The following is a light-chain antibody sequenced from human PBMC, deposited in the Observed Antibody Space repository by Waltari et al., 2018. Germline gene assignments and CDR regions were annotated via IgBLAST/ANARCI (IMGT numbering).Light chain of an antibody. J-gene: IGKJ2*01. V-gene: IGKV1-39*01. CDR1: QGISKN. CDR2: AAS. CDR3: QQSYTTPYT. Sequence: DIQMTQSPSSLSASVGDRVTITCRASQGISKNLNWYQQKPGKAPKLLIYAASSLQSGVSSGFSGSGSGTHFTLTISSLRPEDFATYYCQQSYTTPYTFGQGTKLEIK.